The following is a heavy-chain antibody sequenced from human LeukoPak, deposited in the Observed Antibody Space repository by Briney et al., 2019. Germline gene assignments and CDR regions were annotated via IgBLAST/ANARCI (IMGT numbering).Heavy chain of an antibody. V-gene: IGHV4-34*01. Sequence: PSETLSLTCAVYGGSFSDYYWSWVRQPPGKGLEWIGEINYSGSSNYNPSLKGRVTMSVDTSKTQFSLRLSSVTAADTAVYYCARDMKWLAPDYWGQGTLVTVSS. CDR1: GGSFSDYY. CDR3: ARDMKWLAPDY. D-gene: IGHD6-19*01. J-gene: IGHJ4*02. CDR2: INYSGSS.